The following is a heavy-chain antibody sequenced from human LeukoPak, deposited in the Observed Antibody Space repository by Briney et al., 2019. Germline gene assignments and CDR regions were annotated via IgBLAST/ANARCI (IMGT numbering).Heavy chain of an antibody. Sequence: PGGSLRLSCAASGFTVSSNYMSWVRQAPGKGLEWVSVIYSGGSTYYADSVKGRFTISRDNSKNTLYLQMNSLRAEDTAVYYCAKDGWLTTDEAFDIWGQGTMVTVSS. V-gene: IGHV3-66*01. CDR1: GFTVSSNY. CDR3: AKDGWLTTDEAFDI. J-gene: IGHJ3*02. CDR2: IYSGGST. D-gene: IGHD5-24*01.